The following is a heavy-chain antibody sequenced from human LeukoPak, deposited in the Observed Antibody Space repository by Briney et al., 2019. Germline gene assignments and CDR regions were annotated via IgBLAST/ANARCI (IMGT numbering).Heavy chain of an antibody. CDR2: TSDDGSAK. CDR3: ARAPGGFHGDYSPIAY. J-gene: IGHJ4*02. Sequence: PGGSLRLSCAASGFTFSSCAMHWVRQAPGKGLQWLALTSDDGSAKYYADSVKGRFTISRDNSQNTLYLQMNSLRADETAIYYCARAPGGFHGDYSPIAYWGQGTLVTVSS. CDR1: GFTFSSCA. V-gene: IGHV3-30-3*01. D-gene: IGHD4-17*01.